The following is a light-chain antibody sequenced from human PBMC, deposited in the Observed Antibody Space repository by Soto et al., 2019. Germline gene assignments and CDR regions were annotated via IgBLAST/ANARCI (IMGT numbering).Light chain of an antibody. CDR3: QQSHGIPYT. CDR2: AAS. J-gene: IGKJ2*01. V-gene: IGKV1-39*01. Sequence: DIQMTQSPSSLSASVGDRVTITCRASQTISTYLNWYQQKPGKAPKLLIYAASTLQSGVPLRFSGSGSGTDFTLTINSLQPEDFATYYCQQSHGIPYTFGQGTKLEIK. CDR1: QTISTY.